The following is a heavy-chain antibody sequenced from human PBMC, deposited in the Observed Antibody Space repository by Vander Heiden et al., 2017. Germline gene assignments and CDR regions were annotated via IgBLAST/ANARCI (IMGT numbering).Heavy chain of an antibody. CDR3: ARDAWGRYCSSTSCLNWFDP. Sequence: QVQLVESGGGVFQPGESLGLSCAASGFHFSRYGMHRVRQAPGSGLGWVSVFRSEVSNKNAADSVKVRFTISRDNSKNTLYLQMNSLRAEDTAVYYCARDAWGRYCSSTSCLNWFDPWGQGTLVTVSS. J-gene: IGHJ5*02. CDR1: GFHFSRYG. V-gene: IGHV3-33*01. D-gene: IGHD2-2*01. CDR2: FRSEVSNK.